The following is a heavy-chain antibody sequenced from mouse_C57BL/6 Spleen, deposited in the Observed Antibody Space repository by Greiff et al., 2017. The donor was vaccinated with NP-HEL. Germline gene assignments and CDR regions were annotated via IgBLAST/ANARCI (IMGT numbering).Heavy chain of an antibody. CDR1: GYTFPSYD. V-gene: IGHV1-85*01. D-gene: IGHD2-4*01. Sequence: QVQLQQSGPELVKPGASVKLSCKASGYTFPSYDINWVKQRPGQGLGWIGWIYPRDGSTKYNDKFKGKAKLTVDTSSSTAYMELHSLTSEDSAVYFCARWGIYYDYDRFDYWGQGTTLTVSS. CDR2: IYPRDGST. CDR3: ARWGIYYDYDRFDY. J-gene: IGHJ2*01.